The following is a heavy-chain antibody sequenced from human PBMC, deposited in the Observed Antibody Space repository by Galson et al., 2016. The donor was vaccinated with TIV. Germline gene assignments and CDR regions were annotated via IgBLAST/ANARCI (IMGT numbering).Heavy chain of an antibody. V-gene: IGHV1-8*01. CDR1: DYSFTSYD. CDR2: MNPNSGNT. Sequence: SVKVSCKAFDYSFTSYDVNWVRQATGQGLEWLGWMNPNSGNTGYAVKFRGRVSMTRDTSINTAYLELSSLRSEDTAVYYCARGGHHGRGGKDLWGQGTLVTVSS. D-gene: IGHD2-8*01. CDR3: ARGGHHGRGGKDL. J-gene: IGHJ4*02.